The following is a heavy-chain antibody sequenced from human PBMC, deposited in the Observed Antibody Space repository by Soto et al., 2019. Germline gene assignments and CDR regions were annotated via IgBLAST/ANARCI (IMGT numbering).Heavy chain of an antibody. CDR3: AREIPSPGNWYFDL. D-gene: IGHD2-2*01. CDR2: VDTAGGT. Sequence: EVPLVESGGGLVQPGGSLRLSCAASGFTFSSHDMHWVRQGTGKGLEWVSGVDTAGGTYYPVSVKGRFAISRDNAKNSLYLQMNSLGATDTAVYYCAREIPSPGNWYFDLWGRGTLVTVSS. CDR1: GFTFSSHD. V-gene: IGHV3-13*04. J-gene: IGHJ2*01.